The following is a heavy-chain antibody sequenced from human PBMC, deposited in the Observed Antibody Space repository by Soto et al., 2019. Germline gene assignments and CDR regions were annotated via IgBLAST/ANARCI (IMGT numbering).Heavy chain of an antibody. CDR3: ARDNLNLGYCSSTSCPYYGMDV. D-gene: IGHD2-2*01. V-gene: IGHV4-31*03. Sequence: SETLSLTCTVSGGSISSGGYYWSWIRQHPGKGLEGIGYIYYSGSTYYNPSLKSRVTISVDTSKNQFSLKLSSVTAADTAVYYCARDNLNLGYCSSTSCPYYGMDVWGQGTTVTVSS. CDR2: IYYSGST. CDR1: GGSISSGGYY. J-gene: IGHJ6*02.